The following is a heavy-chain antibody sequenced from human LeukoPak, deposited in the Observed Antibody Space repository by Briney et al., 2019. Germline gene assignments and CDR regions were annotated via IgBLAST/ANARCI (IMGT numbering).Heavy chain of an antibody. CDR3: ARDRHKLVDIVAGILDY. J-gene: IGHJ4*02. CDR2: IFNSGST. CDR1: GGSISSSNYY. Sequence: PLETLSLTCTVSGGSISSSNYYWGWIRQPPGKGLEWIGYIFNSGSTYYNPSLKSRVTILVDTSKNQFSLKLSSVTAADTAVYYCARDRHKLVDIVAGILDYWGQGTLVTVSS. D-gene: IGHD5-12*01. V-gene: IGHV4-39*07.